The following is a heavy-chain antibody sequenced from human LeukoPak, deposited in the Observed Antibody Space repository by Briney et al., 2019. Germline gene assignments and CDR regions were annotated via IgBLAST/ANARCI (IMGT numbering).Heavy chain of an antibody. CDR3: ARALLTLWFGEKHRNWFDP. J-gene: IGHJ5*02. CDR1: GGSISSSSYY. V-gene: IGHV4-39*07. Sequence: SETLSLTCTVSGGSISSSSYYWGWIRQPPGKGLEWIGSIYYSGSTYYNPSLKSRVTISVDTSKNQFSLKLSSVTAADTAVYYCARALLTLWFGEKHRNWFDPWGQGTLVTVSS. CDR2: IYYSGST. D-gene: IGHD3-10*01.